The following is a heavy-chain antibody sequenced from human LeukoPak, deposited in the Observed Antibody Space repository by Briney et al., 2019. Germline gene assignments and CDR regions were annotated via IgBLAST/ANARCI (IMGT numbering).Heavy chain of an antibody. J-gene: IGHJ3*02. CDR1: GGSFSGYY. CDR3: AREFGLSPRRDAFDI. CDR2: INHSGST. D-gene: IGHD3-10*01. Sequence: SETMSLTCGVYGGSFSGYYWSWIRQPPGKGLGWIGEINHSGSTNYNPSLKSRVTISVDTSKNQFSLKLSSVTAADTAVYYCAREFGLSPRRDAFDIWGQGTMVTVSS. V-gene: IGHV4-34*01.